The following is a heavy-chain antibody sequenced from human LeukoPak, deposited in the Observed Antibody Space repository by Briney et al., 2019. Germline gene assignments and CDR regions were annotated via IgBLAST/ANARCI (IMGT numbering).Heavy chain of an antibody. D-gene: IGHD1-26*01. CDR2: ISSSGGST. Sequence: GGSLRLSCVASGITFSSYSMNWVRQAPGKGLEWVSAISSSGGSTYYADSVRGRFIISRDSSKNTLYLQMNSLRVEDTAVYYCAKGGAQVGGQGTLVTVSS. CDR1: GITFSSYS. V-gene: IGHV3-23*01. CDR3: AKGGAQV. J-gene: IGHJ4*02.